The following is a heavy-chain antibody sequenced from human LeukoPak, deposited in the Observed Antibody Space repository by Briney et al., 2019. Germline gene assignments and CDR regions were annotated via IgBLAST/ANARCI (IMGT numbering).Heavy chain of an antibody. D-gene: IGHD4-17*01. CDR1: GFTFSSYSMN. CDR3: ARRDYGDQGYDY. J-gene: IGHJ4*02. Sequence: GSLRLSCAASGFTFSSYSMNWVRQAPGKGLEWIGSIYYSGSTYYNPSLKSRVTISVDTSKNQFSLKLSSVTAADTAVYYCARRDYGDQGYDYWGQGTLVTVSS. V-gene: IGHV4-39*01. CDR2: IYYSGST.